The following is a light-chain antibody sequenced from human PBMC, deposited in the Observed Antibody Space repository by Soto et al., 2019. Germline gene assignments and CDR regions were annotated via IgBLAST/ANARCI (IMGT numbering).Light chain of an antibody. Sequence: EIVLTQSPGTLSLSPGERATLSCRASQSVSSSYLAWYQQKPGQAPRLLIYGASSRATGIPDRFSGSGSGTDFTLTISRLEPEDCAVYYFQQYGSSPVWTFGQGTKVEIK. CDR1: QSVSSSY. V-gene: IGKV3-20*01. CDR3: QQYGSSPVWT. J-gene: IGKJ1*01. CDR2: GAS.